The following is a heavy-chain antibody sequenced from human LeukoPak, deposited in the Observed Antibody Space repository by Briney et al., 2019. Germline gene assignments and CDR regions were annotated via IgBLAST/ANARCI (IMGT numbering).Heavy chain of an antibody. D-gene: IGHD3-22*01. Sequence: ASVTVSCTASGGTFSSYAISWVRQAPGQGLEWMGGIIPIFGTANYAQKFQGRVTITADESTSTAYMELSSLRSEDTAVYYCARERDYYDSSGRSGERYFDYWGQGTLVTVSS. CDR1: GGTFSSYA. J-gene: IGHJ4*02. CDR2: IIPIFGTA. CDR3: ARERDYYDSSGRSGERYFDY. V-gene: IGHV1-69*13.